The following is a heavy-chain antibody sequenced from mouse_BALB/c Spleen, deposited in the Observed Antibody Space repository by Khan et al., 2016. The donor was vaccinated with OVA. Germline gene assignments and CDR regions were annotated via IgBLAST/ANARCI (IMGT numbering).Heavy chain of an antibody. CDR2: IDTPDDDS. Sequence: VQLQQSGAEFVKPGGSVKLSCSASGFNINGNNIYWMKQRPEKGLEWIGRIDTPDDDSKYGEKVQARATLSADKASNTAYLQISNLTSEDTAVYYCADLFAKPFAFWGQGTLVSVSA. CDR3: ADLFAKPFAF. J-gene: IGHJ3*01. CDR1: GFNINGNN. V-gene: IGHV14-3*02. D-gene: IGHD6-1*01.